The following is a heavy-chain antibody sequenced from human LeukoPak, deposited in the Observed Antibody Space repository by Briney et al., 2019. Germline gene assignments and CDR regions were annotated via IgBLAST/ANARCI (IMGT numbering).Heavy chain of an antibody. Sequence: SETLSLTCAVSGGSISSYYWSWIRQPPGKGLEWIGYIYYSGSTNYNPSLKSRVTISVDTSKNQFSLKLSSVTAADTAVYYCARDLRGYSYGPLGLRDYWGQGTLVTVSS. CDR2: IYYSGST. V-gene: IGHV4-59*01. CDR3: ARDLRGYSYGPLGLRDY. D-gene: IGHD5-18*01. CDR1: GGSISSYY. J-gene: IGHJ4*02.